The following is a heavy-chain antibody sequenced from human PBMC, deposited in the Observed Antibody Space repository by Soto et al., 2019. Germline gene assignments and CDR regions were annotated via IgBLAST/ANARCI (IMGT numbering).Heavy chain of an antibody. CDR1: GGSISSSY. CDR2: IYYSGTT. J-gene: IGHJ5*02. V-gene: IGHV4-59*01. CDR3: ASGGCSSCWFDP. Sequence: SETLSLTCTVSGGSISSSYWSWIRQPPGKGLEWIGYIYYSGTTYYNPSLKSRVAMSVDTSKNQFTLKMSSLTAADTAVYYCASGGCSSCWFDPWGQGTPVTVSS. D-gene: IGHD3-10*02.